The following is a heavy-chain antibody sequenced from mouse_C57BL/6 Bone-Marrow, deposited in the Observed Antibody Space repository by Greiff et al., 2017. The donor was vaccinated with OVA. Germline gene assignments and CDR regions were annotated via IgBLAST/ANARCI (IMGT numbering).Heavy chain of an antibody. Sequence: DVQLQESGPGLVKPSQSLSLTCSVTGYSITSGYYWNWIRQFPGNKLEWMGYISYDGSNNYNPSLKNRISITRDTSKNQFFLKLNSVTTEDTATYYCARSEQWYFDVWGTGTTVTVSS. CDR1: GYSITSGYY. CDR2: ISYDGSN. CDR3: ARSEQWYFDV. V-gene: IGHV3-6*01. J-gene: IGHJ1*03.